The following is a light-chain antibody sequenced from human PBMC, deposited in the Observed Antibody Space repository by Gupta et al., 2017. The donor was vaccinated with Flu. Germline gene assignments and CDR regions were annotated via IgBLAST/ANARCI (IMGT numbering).Light chain of an antibody. CDR2: DAS. V-gene: IGKV3-11*01. CDR3: HHRDNWPPLST. Sequence: TLSLSPGDRATLSCRASQTISGFLAWYQQKPGQAPRLLIFDASHRATDIPARFSGSGAGTDFTLTISSREPEDLAVYYCHHRDNWPPLSTFGPGTKVDI. CDR1: QTISGF. J-gene: IGKJ3*01.